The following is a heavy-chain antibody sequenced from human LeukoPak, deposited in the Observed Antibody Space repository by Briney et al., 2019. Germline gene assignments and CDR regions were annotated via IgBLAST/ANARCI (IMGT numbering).Heavy chain of an antibody. Sequence: ASVKVSCKASGYTFTSYDINWVRQATGQGLAWMGWMNPNSGNTGYAQKFQGRVTITRNTSISTAYMELSSLRSEDTAVYYCARVGPPPNWFDPWGKGTLVTVSS. CDR3: ARVGPPPNWFDP. V-gene: IGHV1-8*03. D-gene: IGHD1-14*01. CDR1: GYTFTSYD. CDR2: MNPNSGNT. J-gene: IGHJ5*02.